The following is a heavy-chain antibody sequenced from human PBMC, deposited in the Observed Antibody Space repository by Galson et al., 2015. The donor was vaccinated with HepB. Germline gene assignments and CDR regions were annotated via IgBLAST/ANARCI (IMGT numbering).Heavy chain of an antibody. J-gene: IGHJ6*02. CDR3: ARDHQLRLGAYYYYGMDV. CDR2: ISYDGSNK. V-gene: IGHV3-30-3*01. CDR1: GFTFSSSA. D-gene: IGHD2-2*01. Sequence: SLRLSCAASGFTFSSSAMHWVRQAPGKGLVWVAVISYDGSNKYYADSVKGRFTISRDNSKNTLYLQMNSLRAEDTAVYYCARDHQLRLGAYYYYGMDVWGQGTTVTVSS.